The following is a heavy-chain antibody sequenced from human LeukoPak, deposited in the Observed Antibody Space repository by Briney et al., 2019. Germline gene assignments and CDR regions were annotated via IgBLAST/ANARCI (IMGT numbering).Heavy chain of an antibody. J-gene: IGHJ5*02. CDR2: IYYSGST. Sequence: SETLSLTCTVSGGSFSSYYWSWIRQPPGKGLEWIGYIYYSGSTNYNPSLKSRVTISVDKSKNQFSLKFNSVTAADTAVYYCARVGIVLVTGSNWVDPWGQGTLVTVSS. CDR1: GGSFSSYY. CDR3: ARVGIVLVTGSNWVDP. V-gene: IGHV4-59*12. D-gene: IGHD3-22*01.